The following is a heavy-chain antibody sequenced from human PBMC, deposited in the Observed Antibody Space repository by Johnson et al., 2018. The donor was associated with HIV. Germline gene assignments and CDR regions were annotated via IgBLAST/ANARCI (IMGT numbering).Heavy chain of an antibody. J-gene: IGHJ3*02. V-gene: IGHV3-30*02. CDR1: GFTFSSYG. CDR3: AKDLRVYTCDAFDI. Sequence: QVQLVESGGGVVQPGRSLRLSCAASGFTFSSYGMHWVRQAPGKGLEWVAFIRYDGSNKYYADSVKGRFTISRDNSKNTLYLQMNSLRAEDTAVYYCAKDLRVYTCDAFDIWGQGTMVTVSS. CDR2: IRYDGSNK. D-gene: IGHD5/OR15-5a*01.